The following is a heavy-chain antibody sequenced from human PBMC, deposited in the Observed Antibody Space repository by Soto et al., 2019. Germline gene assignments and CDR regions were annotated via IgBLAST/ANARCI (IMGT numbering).Heavy chain of an antibody. CDR1: GGSISSYY. D-gene: IGHD1-26*01. CDR3: ARSEATGLDY. CDR2: IYYSGST. Sequence: SETLSLTCTVSGGSISSYYWSWIRQPPGKGLEWIGYIYYSGSTNYNPSLKSRVTISVDKSKNHFSLKLSSVTAADTAVYYCARSEATGLDYWGQGTLVTV. V-gene: IGHV4-59*12. J-gene: IGHJ4*02.